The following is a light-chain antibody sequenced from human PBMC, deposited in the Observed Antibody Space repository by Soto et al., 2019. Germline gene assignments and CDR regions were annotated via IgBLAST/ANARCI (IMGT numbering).Light chain of an antibody. V-gene: IGKV3-11*01. CDR3: HQRQSWPRT. Sequence: EIVLTQSPATLSSFPGDRVTLSCRASQAVNTRLAWYQHKPGQAPRLLIYLASNRAAGVPARFSGSGSGTDFTLTISDVEPADFAVYYCHQRQSWPRTFGQGTKVDI. CDR1: QAVNTR. CDR2: LAS. J-gene: IGKJ1*01.